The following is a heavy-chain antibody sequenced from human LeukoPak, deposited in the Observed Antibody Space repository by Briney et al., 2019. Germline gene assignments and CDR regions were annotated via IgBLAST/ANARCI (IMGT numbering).Heavy chain of an antibody. V-gene: IGHV3-74*01. CDR2: SSSHGRSV. CDR1: GFTLGTYW. D-gene: IGHD6-13*01. CDR3: ARYSSSWHANDY. Sequence: GGSLRLSCAASGFTLGTYWVHWVRHAPGKGLVWLSRSSSHGRSVSYADSVRDRFTISRDNAKNTMYLQMNGLRAEDTAVYFCARYSSSWHANDYWGQGTLVSVSS. J-gene: IGHJ4*02.